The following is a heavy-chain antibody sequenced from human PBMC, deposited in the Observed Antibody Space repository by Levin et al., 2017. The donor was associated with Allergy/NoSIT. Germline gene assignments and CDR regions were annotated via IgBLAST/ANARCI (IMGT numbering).Heavy chain of an antibody. Sequence: PSETLSLTCTVSGGSISSYYWSWIRQPPGKGLEWIGYIYYSGSTNYNPSLKSRVTISVDTSKNQFSLKLSSVTAADTAVYYCARDRYSWEQWLPPSGYYYYYGMDVWGQGTTVTVSS. CDR1: GGSISSYY. CDR3: ARDRYSWEQWLPPSGYYYYYGMDV. CDR2: IYYSGST. D-gene: IGHD6-19*01. J-gene: IGHJ6*02. V-gene: IGHV4-59*01.